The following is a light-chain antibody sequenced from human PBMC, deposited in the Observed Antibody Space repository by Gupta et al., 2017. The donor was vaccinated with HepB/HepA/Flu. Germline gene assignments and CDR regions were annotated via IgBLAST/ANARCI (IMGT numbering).Light chain of an antibody. CDR2: GAS. CDR1: QSVSSN. Sequence: EIVMTQSPATLSVSPGERATLSCRASQSVSSNLAWYKQKPGQAPRLLIYGASTRVTGIPARFSGSGFGKEFPLTISSRQSEDFAVYYCQQYNNWPPITFGGGTKVEIK. J-gene: IGKJ4*01. V-gene: IGKV3-15*01. CDR3: QQYNNWPPIT.